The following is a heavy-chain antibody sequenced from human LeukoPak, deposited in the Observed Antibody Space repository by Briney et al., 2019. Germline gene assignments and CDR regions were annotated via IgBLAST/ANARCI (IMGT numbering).Heavy chain of an antibody. CDR3: AGSVGILTGYYLFDY. CDR1: GGSISSNY. J-gene: IGHJ4*02. V-gene: IGHV4-59*01. D-gene: IGHD3-9*01. CDR2: IYYSGST. Sequence: PSETLSLTCTVSGGSISSNYWSWIRQPPGKGLEWIGYIYYSGSTNYNPSLKSRVTISVDTSKNQFSLKLSSVTAADTAVYYCAGSVGILTGYYLFDYWGQGTLVTVSS.